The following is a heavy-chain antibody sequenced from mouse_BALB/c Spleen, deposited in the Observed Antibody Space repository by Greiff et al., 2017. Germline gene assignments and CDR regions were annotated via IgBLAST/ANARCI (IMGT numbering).Heavy chain of an antibody. V-gene: IGHV5-6-5*01. Sequence: EVKLVESGGGLVKPGGSLKLSCAASGFTFSSYAMSWVRQTPEKRLEWVASISSGGSTYYPDSVKGRFTISRDNARNILYLQMSSLRSEDTAMYYCARVAGDYRAWFAYWGQGTLVTVSA. CDR2: ISSGGST. CDR3: ARVAGDYRAWFAY. CDR1: GFTFSSYA. J-gene: IGHJ3*01. D-gene: IGHD2-4*01.